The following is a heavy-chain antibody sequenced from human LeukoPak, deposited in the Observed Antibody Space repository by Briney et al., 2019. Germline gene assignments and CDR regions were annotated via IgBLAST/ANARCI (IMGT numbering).Heavy chain of an antibody. D-gene: IGHD5-18*01. CDR2: INPNSGGT. V-gene: IGHV1-2*02. Sequence: GASVKVSCKASGYTFTGYYMHWVRQAPGQGLEWMGWINPNSGGTNYAQKFQGRVTMTRDTSISTAYMELSRLRSDDTAVYCCAIGGPRGYSYGYPDYWGQGTLVTVSS. CDR1: GYTFTGYY. CDR3: AIGGPRGYSYGYPDY. J-gene: IGHJ4*02.